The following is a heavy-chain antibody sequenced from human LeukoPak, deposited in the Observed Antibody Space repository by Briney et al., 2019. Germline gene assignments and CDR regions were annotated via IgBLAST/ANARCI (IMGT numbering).Heavy chain of an antibody. D-gene: IGHD6-13*01. V-gene: IGHV3-30*18. CDR2: ISYDGSNK. J-gene: IGHJ5*02. Sequence: GGSLRLSCAASGFTFSTYGMHWVRQAPGKGLEWVAVISYDGSNKYYGDSVRGRFTISRDNSKSTLYLQMNSLRAEDTAVYYCAKGYGQQLVNNWFDPWGQGTLVTVSS. CDR1: GFTFSTYG. CDR3: AKGYGQQLVNNWFDP.